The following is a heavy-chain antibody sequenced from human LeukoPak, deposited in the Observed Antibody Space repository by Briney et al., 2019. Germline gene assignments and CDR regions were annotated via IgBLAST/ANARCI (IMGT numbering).Heavy chain of an antibody. D-gene: IGHD1-26*01. J-gene: IGHJ3*01. CDR1: GGSINSGSHY. CDR3: ARRLAGATTFLDV. CDR2: IYTSGGT. V-gene: IGHV4-61*02. Sequence: SQTLSLTCTVSGGSINSGSHYWIWIRQPAGKGLEWIGRIYTSGGTNYNVSLKSRVTISMDTSKNQFSLKLSSVTAADTAVYYCARRLAGATTFLDVWGQGTLVTVSS.